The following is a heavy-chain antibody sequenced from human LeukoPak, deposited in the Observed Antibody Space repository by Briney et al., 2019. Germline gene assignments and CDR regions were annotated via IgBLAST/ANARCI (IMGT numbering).Heavy chain of an antibody. CDR1: GFTFSNRA. CDR3: ASLGFGVDYYYYGMDV. D-gene: IGHD3-3*01. CDR2: ISSSSSYI. J-gene: IGHJ6*02. Sequence: GGSLRLSCAASGFTFSNRAMTWVRQAPGKGLEWVSSISSSSSYIYYADSVKGRFTISRDNAKNSLYLQMNSLRAEDTAVYYCASLGFGVDYYYYGMDVWGQGTTVTVSS. V-gene: IGHV3-21*01.